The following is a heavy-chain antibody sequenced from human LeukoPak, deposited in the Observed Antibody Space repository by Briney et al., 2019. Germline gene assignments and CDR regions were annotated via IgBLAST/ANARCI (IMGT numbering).Heavy chain of an antibody. J-gene: IGHJ4*02. CDR3: ARAPAYGGNSAYDY. Sequence: SESLSLTCTVSGGSISRGGYYWGWVRQHPGRGLGWIGYIYYSGRTYYNPSLKSRVTISVDTSKNQFCLKLSSVTAADTAVYYCARAPAYGGNSAYDYWGQGTLVTVSS. CDR1: GGSISRGGYY. CDR2: IYYSGRT. D-gene: IGHD4-23*01. V-gene: IGHV4-31*03.